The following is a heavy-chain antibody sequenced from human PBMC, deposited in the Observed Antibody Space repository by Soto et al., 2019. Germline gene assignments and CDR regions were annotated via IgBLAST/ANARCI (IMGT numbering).Heavy chain of an antibody. Sequence: PGGSLRLSCAASGFTFSDYYMNWIRQAPGKGLEWVSYISRDGSTIFYADSVKGRFTISRDNTKNSLYLQMNRLRAEDTAVYYYAREIIMVRGVIAHNWFDSWGQGTLVTVSS. CDR2: ISRDGSTI. V-gene: IGHV3-11*01. D-gene: IGHD3-10*01. CDR3: AREIIMVRGVIAHNWFDS. J-gene: IGHJ5*01. CDR1: GFTFSDYY.